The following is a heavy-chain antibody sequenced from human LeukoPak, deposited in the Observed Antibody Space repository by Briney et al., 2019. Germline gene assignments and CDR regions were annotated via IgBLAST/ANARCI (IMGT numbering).Heavy chain of an antibody. CDR3: ARDIGYCSGGSCPTHDAFDI. CDR2: INHSGST. CDR1: GGSFSGYY. D-gene: IGHD2-15*01. Sequence: PSETLSLTCAVYGGSFSGYYWSWIRQPPGKGLEWIGEINHSGSTNYNPSLKSRVTISVDKSKNQFSLKLSSVTAADTAVYYCARDIGYCSGGSCPTHDAFDIWGQGTMVTVSS. J-gene: IGHJ3*02. V-gene: IGHV4-34*01.